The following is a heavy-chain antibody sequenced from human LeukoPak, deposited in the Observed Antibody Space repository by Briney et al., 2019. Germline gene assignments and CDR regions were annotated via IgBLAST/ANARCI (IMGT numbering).Heavy chain of an antibody. J-gene: IGHJ4*02. CDR2: IKSKTDGGTT. Sequence: GGSLRPSCAASGFIFSNAWMTWVRQAPGKGLEWVGRIKSKTDGGTTDYAAPVKGRFTISRDDSKNTLYLQINSLKIEDTAVYYCTTDLYCSSTSCFRAYFDYWGQGTLVTVSS. CDR1: GFIFSNAW. CDR3: TTDLYCSSTSCFRAYFDY. V-gene: IGHV3-15*01. D-gene: IGHD2-2*01.